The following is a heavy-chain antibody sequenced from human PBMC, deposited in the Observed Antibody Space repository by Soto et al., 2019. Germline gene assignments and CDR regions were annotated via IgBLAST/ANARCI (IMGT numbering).Heavy chain of an antibody. CDR3: AREAWGYSYGSDAFDI. CDR2: INAGNGNT. CDR1: GYTFTSYA. J-gene: IGHJ3*02. Sequence: QVQLVQSGAEVKKPGASVKVSCKASGYTFTSYAMHWVRQAPGQRLEWMGWINAGNGNTKYSQKFQGRVTITRDTSASTAYMELSSLRSEDTAVYYCAREAWGYSYGSDAFDIWGQGTMVTVSS. D-gene: IGHD5-18*01. V-gene: IGHV1-3*01.